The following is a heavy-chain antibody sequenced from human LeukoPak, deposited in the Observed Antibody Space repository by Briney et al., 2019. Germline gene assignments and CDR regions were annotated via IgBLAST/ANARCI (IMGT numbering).Heavy chain of an antibody. CDR3: ATISAQTFDI. CDR2: IKPDGIDK. J-gene: IGHJ3*02. D-gene: IGHD5-24*01. CDR1: GFTFRSHW. V-gene: IGHV3-7*01. Sequence: PGGSLRLSCVGSGFTFRSHWVNWVRQSPGKGLEWVANIKPDGIDKYYVDSARGRFTVSRDNAKNSAFLQMNSLRAEDTAIYHCATISAQTFDIWGQGTLVSVSS.